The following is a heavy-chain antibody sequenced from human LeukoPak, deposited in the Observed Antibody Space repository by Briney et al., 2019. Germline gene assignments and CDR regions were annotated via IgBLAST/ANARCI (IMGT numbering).Heavy chain of an antibody. Sequence: GGSLRLSCAASGFTFNSYAMSWVRQAPGKGLEWVSAISGSGGSTYYADSVKGRFTISRDNSKNTLYLQMNSLRAEDTAVYYCASIVVVPAAPRGDAFDIWGQGTMVTVSS. D-gene: IGHD2-2*01. CDR3: ASIVVVPAAPRGDAFDI. CDR1: GFTFNSYA. J-gene: IGHJ3*02. CDR2: ISGSGGST. V-gene: IGHV3-23*01.